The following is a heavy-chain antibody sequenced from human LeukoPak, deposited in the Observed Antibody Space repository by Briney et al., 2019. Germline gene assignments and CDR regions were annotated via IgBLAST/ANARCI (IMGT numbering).Heavy chain of an antibody. D-gene: IGHD6-19*01. CDR1: GGSISSYY. CDR3: ARESSGWFFDY. V-gene: IGHV4-4*07. Sequence: SETLSLTCTVSGGSISSYYWSWIRQPAGKELEWIGRIYTSGSTKYNPSLKSRVTMSVDTSKNQFSLKLNSVTAADTAVYYCARESSGWFFDYWGQGTLVTVSS. J-gene: IGHJ4*02. CDR2: IYTSGST.